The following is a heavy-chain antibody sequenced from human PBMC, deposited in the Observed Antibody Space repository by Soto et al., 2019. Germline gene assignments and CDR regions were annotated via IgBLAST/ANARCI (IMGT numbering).Heavy chain of an antibody. CDR2: INHSGST. D-gene: IGHD3-3*01. J-gene: IGHJ4*02. Sequence: QVQLQQGGAGLLKPSETLSLTCAVYGGSFSGYYWSWIRQPPGKGLEWIGEINHSGSTNYNPSLKSRVTISVDTSKNQFSLKLSSVTAADTAVYYCASGYDFWSGYLFDYWGQGTLGTVSS. V-gene: IGHV4-34*01. CDR3: ASGYDFWSGYLFDY. CDR1: GGSFSGYY.